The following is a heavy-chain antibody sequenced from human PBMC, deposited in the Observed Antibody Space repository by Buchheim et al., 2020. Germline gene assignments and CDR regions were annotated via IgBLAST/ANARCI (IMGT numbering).Heavy chain of an antibody. V-gene: IGHV4-61*02. CDR2: IYTSGST. J-gene: IGHJ5*02. Sequence: QVQLQESGPGLVKPSQTLSLTCTVSGGSISSGSYYWSWIRQPAGKGLEWIGRIYTSGSTNYNPSLKSRVTISVDTSKNQFSLKLSSVTAADTAVYYCASWQQLVGGDNWFDPWGQGTL. CDR3: ASWQQLVGGDNWFDP. D-gene: IGHD6-13*01. CDR1: GGSISSGSYY.